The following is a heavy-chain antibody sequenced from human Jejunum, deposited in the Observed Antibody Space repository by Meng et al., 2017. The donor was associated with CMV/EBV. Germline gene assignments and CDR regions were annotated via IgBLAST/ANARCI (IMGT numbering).Heavy chain of an antibody. V-gene: IGHV2-5*02. CDR3: AHRREHSGSWGWGDFDY. D-gene: IGHD3-10*01. J-gene: IGHJ4*02. CDR2: IYWDNDK. CDR1: GFSLSTGGVG. Sequence: LKGTGPSLVNPPQTPTLTCTFSGFSLSTGGVGVGWIRQPPGKALEYLALIYWDNDKFYSPSLKSRLTIAKDTPKNQVVLTMTNMDPVDTATYYCAHRREHSGSWGWGDFDYWGQGTLVTVSS.